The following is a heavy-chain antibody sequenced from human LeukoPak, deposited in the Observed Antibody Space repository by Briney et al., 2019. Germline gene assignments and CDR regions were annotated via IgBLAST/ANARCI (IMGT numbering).Heavy chain of an antibody. Sequence: PGGSLRLSCAASGFTFSSYSMSWIRQAPGKGLEWVSYISSSGSTIYYADSVKGRFTISRDNAKNSLYLQMNSPRAEDTAVYYCARDIAAAGNYFDYWGQGTLVTVSS. CDR2: ISSSGSTI. CDR3: ARDIAAAGNYFDY. D-gene: IGHD6-13*01. J-gene: IGHJ4*02. V-gene: IGHV3-48*04. CDR1: GFTFSSYS.